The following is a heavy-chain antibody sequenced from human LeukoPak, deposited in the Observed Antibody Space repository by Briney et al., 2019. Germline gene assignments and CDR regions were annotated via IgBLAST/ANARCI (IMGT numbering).Heavy chain of an antibody. CDR3: ARLMGSAGSPYFQH. CDR1: GFTFSDYY. CDR2: ISSSGSTI. Sequence: GGSLRLSCAASGFTFSDYYMSWIRQAPGKGLEWVSYISSSGSTIYYADSVKGRFTISRDNAKNSLYLHMNSLRAEDTAVYYCARLMGSAGSPYFQHWGQGTLVTVSS. J-gene: IGHJ1*01. D-gene: IGHD3-16*01. V-gene: IGHV3-11*01.